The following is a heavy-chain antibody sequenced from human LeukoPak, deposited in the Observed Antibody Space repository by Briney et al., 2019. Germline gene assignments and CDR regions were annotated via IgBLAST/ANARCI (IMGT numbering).Heavy chain of an antibody. D-gene: IGHD1-26*01. Sequence: QSGGSLRLSSAASGFTFSNYVMSWVRQAPGKGLEWVSSISGSGGSTYYADSVKGRFTISRDNSKNTLFLQMNSLRDEDTALYYCAEKMGATYPTIDYWGQGTLVTVSS. V-gene: IGHV3-23*01. CDR1: GFTFSNYV. CDR3: AEKMGATYPTIDY. CDR2: ISGSGGST. J-gene: IGHJ4*02.